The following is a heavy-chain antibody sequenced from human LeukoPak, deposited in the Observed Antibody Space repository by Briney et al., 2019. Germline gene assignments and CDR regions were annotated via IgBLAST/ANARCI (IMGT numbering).Heavy chain of an antibody. Sequence: GXXLRLSCAASGFTVSSNYMSWVRQAPGKGLEWVSVIYSGGSKYYSDSVKGRFTISRDNSKNTLYLQMNSLRAEDTAVYYCARDAYGARSDYWGQGTLVTVSS. CDR3: ARDAYGARSDY. D-gene: IGHD4/OR15-4a*01. J-gene: IGHJ4*02. CDR2: IYSGGSK. V-gene: IGHV3-53*01. CDR1: GFTVSSNY.